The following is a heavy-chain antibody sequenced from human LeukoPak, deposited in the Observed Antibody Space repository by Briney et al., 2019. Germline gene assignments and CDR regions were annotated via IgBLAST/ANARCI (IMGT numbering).Heavy chain of an antibody. CDR1: GGSISSSSYY. V-gene: IGHV4-39*07. J-gene: IGHJ4*02. Sequence: SETLSLTCTVSGGSISSSSYYWGWIRQPPGKGLEWIGSIYYSGSTYYNPSLKSRVTISVDTSKNQFSLKLSSVTAADTAVYYCARVSPKTSTLATYYFDYWGQGTLVTVSS. CDR2: IYYSGST. CDR3: ARVSPKTSTLATYYFDY. D-gene: IGHD2-2*01.